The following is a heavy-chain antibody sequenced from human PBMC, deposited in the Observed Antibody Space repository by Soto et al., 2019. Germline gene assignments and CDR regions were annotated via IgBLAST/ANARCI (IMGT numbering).Heavy chain of an antibody. CDR2: ISYDGSNK. CDR1: RFPFSSYS. CDR3: AKDLVGAPAR. D-gene: IGHD1-26*01. J-gene: IGHJ4*02. Sequence: GGSLRLSCAASRFPFSSYSMNWVRQAPGKGLEWVAVISYDGSNKYYADSVKGRFTISRDNSKNTLYLQMNSLRAEDTAVYYCAKDLVGAPARWGQGTLVTVSS. V-gene: IGHV3-30*18.